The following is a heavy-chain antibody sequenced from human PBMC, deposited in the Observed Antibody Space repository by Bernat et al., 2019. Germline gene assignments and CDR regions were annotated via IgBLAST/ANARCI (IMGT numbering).Heavy chain of an antibody. Sequence: EVQLVESGGGLVQPGGSLRLSCAASGFTFSSYEMNWVRQAPGKGLEWVSYISSSGSTVYYADSVKGRFTISRDNAKNSLYLQMNSLRAEDTAVYYCARDWHYYFDYWGQGTLVTVSS. J-gene: IGHJ4*02. CDR1: GFTFSSYE. V-gene: IGHV3-48*03. CDR2: ISSSGSTV. CDR3: ARDWHYYFDY.